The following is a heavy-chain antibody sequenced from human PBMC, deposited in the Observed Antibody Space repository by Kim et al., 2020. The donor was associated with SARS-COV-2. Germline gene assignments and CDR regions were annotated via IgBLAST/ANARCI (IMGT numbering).Heavy chain of an antibody. D-gene: IGHD3-16*02. CDR3: ARDYDYVWGSYLF. J-gene: IGHJ4*02. V-gene: IGHV4-4*02. Sequence: YHPSLKRRVTISVDKCKNQFSLKLSAVTAADTAVYYCARDYDYVWGSYLFWGQGTLVTVSS.